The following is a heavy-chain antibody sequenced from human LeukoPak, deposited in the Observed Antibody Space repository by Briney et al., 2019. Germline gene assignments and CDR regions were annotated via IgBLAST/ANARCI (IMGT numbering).Heavy chain of an antibody. Sequence: PGGSLRLSCAGSGFTFSSYWMTWVRQAPGKGLEWVSAISGSGGSTYYADSVKGRFTISRDNSKNTLYLQMNSLRAEDTAVYYCAKDFPPDPWEWLPLAWGQGTMVTVSS. CDR3: AKDFPPDPWEWLPLA. D-gene: IGHD3-3*01. CDR1: GFTFSSYW. V-gene: IGHV3-23*01. CDR2: ISGSGGST. J-gene: IGHJ3*01.